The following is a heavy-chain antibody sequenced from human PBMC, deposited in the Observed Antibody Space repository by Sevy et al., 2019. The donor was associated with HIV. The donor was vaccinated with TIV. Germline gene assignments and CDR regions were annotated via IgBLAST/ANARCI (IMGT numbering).Heavy chain of an antibody. J-gene: IGHJ4*02. V-gene: IGHV3-30*03. Sequence: GGSLRLSCAASGFTFGSYGMHWVRQAPGRGLEWVSFISYDKRERYYGDSVRGRFTISRDNFKNTLWLQMNSLRPEDTAVYYCARDNNGYFHFDYWGQGTLVTVSS. CDR1: GFTFGSYG. D-gene: IGHD3-22*01. CDR3: ARDNNGYFHFDY. CDR2: ISYDKRER.